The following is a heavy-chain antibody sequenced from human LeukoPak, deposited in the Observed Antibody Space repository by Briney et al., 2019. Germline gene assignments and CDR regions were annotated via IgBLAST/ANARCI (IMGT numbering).Heavy chain of an antibody. D-gene: IGHD3-22*01. CDR3: AKDRSGYFYHYGMDV. CDR2: ISGSGGST. CDR1: GFTFSSYA. J-gene: IGHJ6*02. Sequence: GGSLRLSCAASGFTFSSYAMSWVRQAPGKGLEWVSAISGSGGSTYYADSVKGRFTISRDNSKNTLYLQMNSLRAEDTAVYYCAKDRSGYFYHYGMDVWGQGTRSPSP. V-gene: IGHV3-23*01.